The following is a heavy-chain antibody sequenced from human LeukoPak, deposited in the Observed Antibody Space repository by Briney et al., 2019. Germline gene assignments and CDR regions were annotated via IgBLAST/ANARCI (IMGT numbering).Heavy chain of an antibody. CDR1: GFTFSSYW. CDR3: ARGYYGSGSYYTLDY. D-gene: IGHD3-10*01. V-gene: IGHV3-74*01. CDR2: INSDDSST. J-gene: IGHJ4*02. Sequence: GGSLRLSCAASGFTFSSYWMHWVRQAPGKGLVWVSRINSDDSSTIYADSVKGRFTISRDNAKNTLYLQMNSLRAEDTAVYYCARGYYGSGSYYTLDYWGQGTLVTVSS.